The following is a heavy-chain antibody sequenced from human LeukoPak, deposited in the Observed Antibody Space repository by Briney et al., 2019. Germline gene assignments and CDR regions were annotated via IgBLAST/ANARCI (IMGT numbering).Heavy chain of an antibody. V-gene: IGHV3-21*04. CDR1: GFTFSGYT. CDR3: ARGRGMNPEGFDI. J-gene: IGHJ3*02. CDR2: ISPGSGNI. D-gene: IGHD1-26*01. Sequence: TGGSLRLSCAASGFTFSGYTMNCVRQAPGKGLEWVSSISPGSGNIYYADSVKGRFTISRDNAKNSLYLQMNSLRAEDTAVYYCARGRGMNPEGFDIWGQGTMVTVSS.